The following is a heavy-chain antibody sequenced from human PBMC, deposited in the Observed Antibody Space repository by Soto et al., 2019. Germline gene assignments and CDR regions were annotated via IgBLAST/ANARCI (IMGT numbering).Heavy chain of an antibody. CDR1: GGSISSGGFY. J-gene: IGHJ4*02. D-gene: IGHD2-2*01. CDR3: ARSFGVPAPGRFNY. V-gene: IGHV4-31*03. Sequence: SETLSLTCTVSGGSISSGGFYWSWIRQHPGKGLEWIGYIYYSGSTYYNPSLKSRVTISVDTSKNQFSLKLSSVTAADTAVYYCARSFGVPAPGRFNYWGQGTLVSSSS. CDR2: IYYSGST.